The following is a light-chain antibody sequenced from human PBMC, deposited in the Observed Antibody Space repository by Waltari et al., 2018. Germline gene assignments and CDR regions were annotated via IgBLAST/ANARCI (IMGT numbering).Light chain of an antibody. CDR2: DVS. J-gene: IGLJ2*01. V-gene: IGLV2-14*03. CDR3: SSYTSSGTLV. Sequence: QSALTQPASVSGSPGQSITIPCSGTSTDIGSYNYISWYQQHPGRAPKRMIYDVSDRPSGLSDRFSGSKSGNTASLSISGLQAEDEADYYCSSYTSSGTLVFGGGTKLTVL. CDR1: STDIGSYNY.